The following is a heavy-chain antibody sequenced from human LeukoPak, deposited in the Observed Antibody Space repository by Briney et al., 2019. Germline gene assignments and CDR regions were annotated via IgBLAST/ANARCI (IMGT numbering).Heavy chain of an antibody. D-gene: IGHD5-18*01. CDR3: AKRVDTAMAEFDY. V-gene: IGHV3-23*01. CDR2: ISGSGGST. Sequence: PGGSLRLSRAASGITFSSYAMSWVRQAPGKGLEWVSAISGSGGSTYYADSVKGRFTISRDNSKNTLYLQMNSLRAEDTAVYYCAKRVDTAMAEFDYWGQGTLVTVSS. J-gene: IGHJ4*02. CDR1: GITFSSYA.